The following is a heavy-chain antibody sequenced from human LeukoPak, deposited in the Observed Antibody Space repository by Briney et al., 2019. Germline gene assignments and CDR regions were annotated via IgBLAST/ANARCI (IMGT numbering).Heavy chain of an antibody. CDR1: GGTFSSYA. V-gene: IGHV1-69*01. CDR2: IIPIFGTA. CDR3: ARDGRFCGGDCYSPYYYGMDV. Sequence: GSSVKVSCKASGGTFSSYAISWVRQPPGPGLEWMGGIIPIFGTANYAQKFQGRVTITADESTSTAYMELSSLRSEDTAVYYCARDGRFCGGDCYSPYYYGMDVWGQGTTVTVSS. J-gene: IGHJ6*02. D-gene: IGHD2-21*02.